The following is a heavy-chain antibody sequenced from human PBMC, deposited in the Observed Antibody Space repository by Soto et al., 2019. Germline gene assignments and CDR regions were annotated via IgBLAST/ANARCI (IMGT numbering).Heavy chain of an antibody. V-gene: IGHV5-51*01. CDR3: ARHEVAYCGGDCYSGFDY. CDR2: IYPGDSDT. Sequence: GESLKISCKGSGYSFTSYWIGWVRQMPGKGLEWMGIIYPGDSDTRYSPSFQGQVTISADKSISTAYLQWSSLKASDTAMYYCARHEVAYCGGDCYSGFDYWGQGTLVTVSS. D-gene: IGHD2-21*02. J-gene: IGHJ4*02. CDR1: GYSFTSYW.